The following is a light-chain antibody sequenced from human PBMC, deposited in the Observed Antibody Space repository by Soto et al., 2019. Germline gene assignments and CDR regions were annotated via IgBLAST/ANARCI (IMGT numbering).Light chain of an antibody. J-gene: IGLJ1*01. CDR1: SPHIGADYD. V-gene: IGLV1-40*01. CDR3: QSFDSNLREV. CDR2: GNG. Sequence: QAVVAQPPPGSGAPGQRGTISCTGGSPHIGADYDVHWYQQLPGTAPKLLIFGNGNRPSGVPDRFSASKSGTSASLAITGLRTEDEADYYCQSFDSNLREVFGTGTKVTVL.